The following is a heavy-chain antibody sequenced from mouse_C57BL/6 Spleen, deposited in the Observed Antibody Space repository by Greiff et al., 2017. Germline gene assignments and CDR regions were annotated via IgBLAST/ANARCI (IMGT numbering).Heavy chain of an antibody. CDR3: ARSGDYDGYFDY. V-gene: IGHV1-64*01. D-gene: IGHD2-4*01. J-gene: IGHJ2*01. CDR2: IHPNSGST. CDR1: GYTFTSYW. Sequence: VQLQQPGAELVKPGASVKLSCKASGYTFTSYWMHWVKQRPGQGLEWIGMIHPNSGSTNYNEKFKSKATLTVDKSSSTAYMQLSSLTSEDSAVYYCARSGDYDGYFDYWGQGTTLTVSS.